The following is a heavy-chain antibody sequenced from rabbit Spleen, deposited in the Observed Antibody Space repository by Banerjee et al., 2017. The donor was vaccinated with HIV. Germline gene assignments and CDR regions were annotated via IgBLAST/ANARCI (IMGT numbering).Heavy chain of an antibody. CDR3: AISYPHSSYGFNL. CDR2: IYGGSSDYT. J-gene: IGHJ4*01. D-gene: IGHD8-1*01. CDR1: GLDFSSSYW. V-gene: IGHV1S45*01. Sequence: QDQLEESGGGLVKPEGSLTLTCTASGLDFSSSYWICWVRQAPGKGLEWIACIYGGSSDYTYYASWAKGRFTISKTSSTTVTLQMTRLTAADTATYFCAISYPHSSYGFNLWGPGTLVTVS.